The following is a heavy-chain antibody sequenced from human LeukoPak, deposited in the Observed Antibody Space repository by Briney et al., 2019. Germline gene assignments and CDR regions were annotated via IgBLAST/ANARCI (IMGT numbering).Heavy chain of an antibody. CDR1: GGSISSYY. V-gene: IGHV4-59*01. CDR3: ARLIMPTTTHWYFDL. Sequence: PSETLSLTCTVSGGSISSYYWSWIRQPPGKGLEWIGYIYYSGSTNYNPSLKSRVTISVDTSKNQFSLKLSSVTAADTAMYYCARLIMPTTTHWYFDLWGRGTLVTVSS. CDR2: IYYSGST. J-gene: IGHJ2*01. D-gene: IGHD4/OR15-4a*01.